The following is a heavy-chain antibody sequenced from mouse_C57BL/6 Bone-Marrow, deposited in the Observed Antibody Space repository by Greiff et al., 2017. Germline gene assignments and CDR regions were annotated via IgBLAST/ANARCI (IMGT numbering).Heavy chain of an antibody. CDR2: ILPGSGST. D-gene: IGHD1-1*01. CDR1: GYTFTGYW. V-gene: IGHV1-9*01. J-gene: IGHJ3*01. Sequence: VKLQQSGAELMKPGASVKLSCKATGYTFTGYWIEWVKQRPGHGLEWIGEILPGSGSTNYNEKFKGKATFTADTSSNTAYMQLSSLTTEDSAIYYCARHYGSSYPAWFAYWGQGTLVTVSA. CDR3: ARHYGSSYPAWFAY.